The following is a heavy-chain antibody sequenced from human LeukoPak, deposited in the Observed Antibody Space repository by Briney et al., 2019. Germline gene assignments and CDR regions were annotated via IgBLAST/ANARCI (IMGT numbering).Heavy chain of an antibody. V-gene: IGHV3-23*01. Sequence: SCKASGFTFSSYAMSWVRQAPGKGLEWVSAISGSGGSTYYADSVKGRFTISRDNSKNTLYLQMNSLRAEDTAVYYCAKGLRSWYYFDYWGQGTLVTVSS. CDR2: ISGSGGST. D-gene: IGHD6-13*01. J-gene: IGHJ4*02. CDR1: GFTFSSYA. CDR3: AKGLRSWYYFDY.